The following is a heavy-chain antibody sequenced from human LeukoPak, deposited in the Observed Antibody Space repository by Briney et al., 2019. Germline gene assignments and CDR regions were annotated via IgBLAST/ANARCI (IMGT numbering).Heavy chain of an antibody. D-gene: IGHD5-18*01. CDR2: ISAYNGNT. CDR3: ARERVYVDSAIFSPILYFDC. J-gene: IGHJ4*02. Sequence: ASVKVSCTTSGYTFASYGISWVRQAPGQGLEWMGWISAYNGNTNYAQKFQGRVTMTTGTSTSTAYMELRSLRSDDTAVYYCARERVYVDSAIFSPILYFDCWGGGTLVTVSS. V-gene: IGHV1-18*01. CDR1: GYTFASYG.